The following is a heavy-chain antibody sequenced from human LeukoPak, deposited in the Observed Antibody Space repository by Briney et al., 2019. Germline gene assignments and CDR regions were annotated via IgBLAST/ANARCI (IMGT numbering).Heavy chain of an antibody. CDR3: ARHYGP. J-gene: IGHJ5*02. Sequence: SETPSLTCTVSVGSISSGDYYWSWIRQPPGKGLEWIGYIYFSGSTYYNPSLKSRLTMSIDTSKNQFSLRLNSVAAADTAVYYCARHYGPWGQGTLVTVSS. D-gene: IGHD3-16*01. V-gene: IGHV4-30-4*01. CDR2: IYFSGST. CDR1: VGSISSGDYY.